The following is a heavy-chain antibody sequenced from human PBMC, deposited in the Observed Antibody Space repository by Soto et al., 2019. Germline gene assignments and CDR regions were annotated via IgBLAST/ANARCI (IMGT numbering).Heavy chain of an antibody. CDR1: GYTFTSYG. D-gene: IGHD3-10*01. Sequence: VASVKVSCKASGYTFTSYGINWVRQAPGQGLEWMGWISAYNGNTNSAQKLQGRVTMTTDTSTSTAYTELRSLRSDDTAVYYCATPTPLRGAMITNINFDFWGQGTPVTVSS. V-gene: IGHV1-18*01. CDR3: ATPTPLRGAMITNINFDF. CDR2: ISAYNGNT. J-gene: IGHJ4*02.